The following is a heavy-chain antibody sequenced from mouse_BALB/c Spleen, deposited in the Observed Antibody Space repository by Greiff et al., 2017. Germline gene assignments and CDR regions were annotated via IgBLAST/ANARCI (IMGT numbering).Heavy chain of an antibody. V-gene: IGHV7-3*02. CDR2: IRNKANGYTT. D-gene: IGHD2-3*01. CDR1: GFTFTDYY. CDR3: ARDTVYDGYYWYLDV. J-gene: IGHJ1*01. Sequence: EVKLVESGGGLVQPGGSLRLSCATSGFTFTDYYMSWVRQPPGKALEWLGFIRNKANGYTTEYSASVKGRFTISRDNSQSILYLQMNTLRAEDSATYYCARDTVYDGYYWYLDVWGAGTTVTVSS.